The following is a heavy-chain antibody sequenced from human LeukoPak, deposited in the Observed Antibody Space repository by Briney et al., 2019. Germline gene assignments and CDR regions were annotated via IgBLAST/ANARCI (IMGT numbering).Heavy chain of an antibody. CDR2: IYASGST. CDR1: GGSISSYY. V-gene: IGHV4-4*07. CDR3: ARALPHYDSSGYLFDY. D-gene: IGHD3-22*01. J-gene: IGHJ4*02. Sequence: PSETLSLTCTVSGGSISSYYWSWIRQPAGKGLEWIGRIYASGSTNYNPSLKSRVTISVDTSKNQFSLKLSSVTAADTAVYYCARALPHYDSSGYLFDYWGQGTLVTVSS.